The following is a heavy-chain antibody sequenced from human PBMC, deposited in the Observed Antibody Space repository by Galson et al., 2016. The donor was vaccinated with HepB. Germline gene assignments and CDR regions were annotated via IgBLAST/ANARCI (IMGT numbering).Heavy chain of an antibody. CDR1: GLTVNNNY. V-gene: IGHV3-66*02. J-gene: IGHJ4*02. Sequence: LRLSCAASGLTVNNNYMHWVRQAPGKGLEWVSLLYSGGNTDYADSVKGRFTISRDISKNTLYLQMNSLTLEDTAVYYCARDRRRYFDHWGQGTLVTVSS. CDR3: ARDRRRYFDH. CDR2: LYSGGNT.